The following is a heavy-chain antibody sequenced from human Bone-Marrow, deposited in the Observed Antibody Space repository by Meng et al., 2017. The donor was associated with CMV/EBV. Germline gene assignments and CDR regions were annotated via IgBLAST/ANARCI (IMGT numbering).Heavy chain of an antibody. CDR2: ISSSGSTI. Sequence: LSLTCAASGFTFSSYEMNWVRQAPGKGLEWVSYISSSGSTIYYADSVKGRFTISRDNAKNSLYLQMNSLRAEDTAVYYCAGGGVATFDAFDIWGQGTMVPVSS. D-gene: IGHD5-12*01. V-gene: IGHV3-48*03. CDR3: AGGGVATFDAFDI. CDR1: GFTFSSYE. J-gene: IGHJ3*02.